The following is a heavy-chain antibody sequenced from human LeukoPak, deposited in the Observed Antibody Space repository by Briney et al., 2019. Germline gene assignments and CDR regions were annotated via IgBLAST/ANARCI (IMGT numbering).Heavy chain of an antibody. J-gene: IGHJ4*02. D-gene: IGHD6-19*01. CDR3: ARGGHSGGWDPYYFDY. CDR2: IIPIFGTA. CDR1: GGTFSSYA. Sequence: GASVKVSCKASGGTFSSYAISWVRQAPGQGLEWMGGIIPIFGTANYAQKFQGRVTITADESTSTAYMELSSLRSEDTAVYYCARGGHSGGWDPYYFDYWGQGTLVTVSS. V-gene: IGHV1-69*13.